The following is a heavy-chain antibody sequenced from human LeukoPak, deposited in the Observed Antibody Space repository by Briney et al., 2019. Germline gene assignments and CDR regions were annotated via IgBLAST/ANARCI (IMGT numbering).Heavy chain of an antibody. CDR3: AKHQDYYDSSGYFLDY. V-gene: IGHV3-23*01. J-gene: IGHJ4*02. Sequence: GGSLRLSCAASGFTFNSAWMNWVRQAPGKGLEWVSAISGSGGSTYYADSVKGRFTISRDNSKNTLYLQMNSLRAEDTAVYYCAKHQDYYDSSGYFLDYWGQGTLVTVSS. CDR2: ISGSGGST. D-gene: IGHD3-22*01. CDR1: GFTFNSAW.